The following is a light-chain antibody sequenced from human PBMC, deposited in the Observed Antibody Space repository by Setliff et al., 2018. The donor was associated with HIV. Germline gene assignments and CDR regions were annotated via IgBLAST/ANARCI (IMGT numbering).Light chain of an antibody. CDR3: SSYTSSSTYV. J-gene: IGLJ1*01. Sequence: QSVLTQPPSVSGSPGQSVTISCTGTSSDVGSYNHVSWYQQPPGTVPKLMIYEVSNRPSGVPDRFSGSKSGNTASLTISGLQADDEADYYCSSYTSSSTYVFGTGT. V-gene: IGLV2-18*02. CDR1: SSDVGSYNH. CDR2: EVS.